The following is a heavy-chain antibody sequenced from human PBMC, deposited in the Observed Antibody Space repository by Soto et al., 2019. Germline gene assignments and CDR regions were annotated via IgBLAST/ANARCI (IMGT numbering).Heavy chain of an antibody. Sequence: GSLRLSCAASGFTFSSYAMSWVRQAPGKGLEWVSAISGSGGSTYYADSVKGRFTISRDNSKNTLYLQMNSLRAEDTAVYYCAKDLVLGPQTSGWYYFDYWGQGTLVTVSS. D-gene: IGHD6-19*01. J-gene: IGHJ4*02. CDR1: GFTFSSYA. CDR3: AKDLVLGPQTSGWYYFDY. V-gene: IGHV3-23*01. CDR2: ISGSGGST.